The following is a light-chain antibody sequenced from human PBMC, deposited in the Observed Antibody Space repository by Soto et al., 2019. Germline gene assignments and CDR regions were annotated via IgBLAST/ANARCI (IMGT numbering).Light chain of an antibody. CDR3: QQINSLPVT. CDR2: DAS. V-gene: IGKV1-9*01. J-gene: IGKJ4*01. Sequence: DIQLTQSPSLLSASVGDRVTITCRASQGISSYFAWYQQRPGKAPKLLIYDASTLQSGVPSRFSGSGSGTEFTLTISSLQPEDFATYYCQQINSLPVTFGGGTKVEIK. CDR1: QGISSY.